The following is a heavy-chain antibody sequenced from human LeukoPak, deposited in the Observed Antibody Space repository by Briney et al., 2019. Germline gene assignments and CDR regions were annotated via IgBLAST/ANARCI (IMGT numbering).Heavy chain of an antibody. Sequence: PSETLSLTCTASGGSISSYHWSWIRQAAGKGLEWIGRIYTSGSTNYNPSLKSRVTMSVDTSKNQFSLKLSSVTAADTAVYYCARDYIAQGVAGPLDAFDIWGQGTMVTVSS. CDR1: GGSISSYH. J-gene: IGHJ3*02. CDR3: ARDYIAQGVAGPLDAFDI. D-gene: IGHD6-19*01. CDR2: IYTSGST. V-gene: IGHV4-4*07.